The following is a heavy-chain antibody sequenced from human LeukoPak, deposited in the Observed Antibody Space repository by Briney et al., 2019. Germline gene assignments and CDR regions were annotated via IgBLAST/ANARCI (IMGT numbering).Heavy chain of an antibody. J-gene: IGHJ4*02. Sequence: PSQTLSLTCTVSGGSINSGNYYWSWIRQPAGKGLEWIGRVYTSGNTNYNPSLKSRVTISLDTSKNQFSLKLSSVTAADTAVYHCARNAAHEYYFGYWGQGTLVTVSS. CDR2: VYTSGNT. CDR1: GGSINSGNYY. CDR3: ARNAAHEYYFGY. V-gene: IGHV4-61*02. D-gene: IGHD2-15*01.